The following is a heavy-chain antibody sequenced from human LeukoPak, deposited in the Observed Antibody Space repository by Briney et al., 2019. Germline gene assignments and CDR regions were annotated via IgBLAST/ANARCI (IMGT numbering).Heavy chain of an antibody. Sequence: GGSLRLSCAASGFTFSSYGMHWVRQAPGKGLEWVAVIWYGGSNKYYADSVKGRFTISRDNSKNTLYLQMNSLRAEDTAVYYCARDQGKGWSLGNDAFDIWGQGTMVTVSS. V-gene: IGHV3-33*08. CDR2: IWYGGSNK. CDR1: GFTFSSYG. J-gene: IGHJ3*02. D-gene: IGHD3-3*01. CDR3: ARDQGKGWSLGNDAFDI.